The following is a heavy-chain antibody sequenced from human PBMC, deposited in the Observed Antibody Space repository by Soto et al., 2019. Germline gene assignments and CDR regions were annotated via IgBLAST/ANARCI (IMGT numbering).Heavy chain of an antibody. CDR2: INPSGGST. V-gene: IGHV1-46*01. J-gene: IGHJ4*02. CDR3: ARDETTIAVAGVFDY. D-gene: IGHD6-19*01. CDR1: GYTFTSYY. Sequence: ASVKVSCKASGYTFTSYYMHWVRQAPGQGLEWMGIINPSGGSTSYAQKFQGRVTMTRDTSTSTVYMELSSLRSEDTAVYYCARDETTIAVAGVFDYWGQGTLVTVSS.